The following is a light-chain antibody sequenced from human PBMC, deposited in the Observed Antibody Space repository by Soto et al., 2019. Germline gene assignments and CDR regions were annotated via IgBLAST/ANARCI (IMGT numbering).Light chain of an antibody. J-gene: IGLJ2*01. V-gene: IGLV2-23*02. CDR3: CSYAGSSTSYVV. CDR2: EVS. Sequence: QSVLTQPASVSGSPGQSITISCTGTSSDVGSYSLVSWYQQHPGKAPKLMICEVSKRPSGVSNRFSGSKSGNTASLTISGLQAGDEADYYCCSYAGSSTSYVVFGGGTKVTVL. CDR1: SSDVGSYSL.